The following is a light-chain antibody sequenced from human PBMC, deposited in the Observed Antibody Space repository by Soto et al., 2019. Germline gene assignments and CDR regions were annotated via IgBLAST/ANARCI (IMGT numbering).Light chain of an antibody. CDR1: QSVSSSY. J-gene: IGKJ4*01. Sequence: EIVLTQSPGTLSLSPGERATLSCRASQSVSSSYLVWYQQRPGQPPRLLIYGTSNRAAGIPDRFTGTGSGKDFALAIYRLEPEDSAVYYCQQDGSSALTFGGGTKVEIK. CDR2: GTS. V-gene: IGKV3-20*01. CDR3: QQDGSSALT.